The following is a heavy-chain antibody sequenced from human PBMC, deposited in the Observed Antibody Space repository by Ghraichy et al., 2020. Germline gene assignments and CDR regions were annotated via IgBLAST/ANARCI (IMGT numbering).Heavy chain of an antibody. CDR2: IYHSGST. Sequence: SQTLSLTCAVSGYSISSGYYWGWIRQPPGKGLEWIGSIYHSGSTYYNPSLKSRVTISVDTSKNQFSLKLSSVTAADTAVYYCARVEVGADYYFDYWGQGTLVTVSS. J-gene: IGHJ4*02. V-gene: IGHV4-38-2*01. CDR3: ARVEVGADYYFDY. CDR1: GYSISSGYY. D-gene: IGHD1-26*01.